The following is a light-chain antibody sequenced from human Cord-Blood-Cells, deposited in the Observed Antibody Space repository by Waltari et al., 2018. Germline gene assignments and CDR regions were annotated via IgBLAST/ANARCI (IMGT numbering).Light chain of an antibody. CDR1: SSDVGGYNY. V-gene: IGLV2-11*01. Sequence: QSALTQPRPVSGSPGQQVTISCTGTSSDVGGYNYVSCYQQHPGKAPKLMIYDVSKRPSGVPDRFSGSKSGNTASLTISGLQAEDEADYYCCSYAGSYSYVFGTGTKVTVL. CDR2: DVS. J-gene: IGLJ1*01. CDR3: CSYAGSYSYV.